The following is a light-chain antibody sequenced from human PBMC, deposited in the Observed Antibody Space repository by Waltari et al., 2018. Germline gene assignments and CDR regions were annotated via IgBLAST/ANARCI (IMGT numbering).Light chain of an antibody. CDR1: QRISNY. CDR2: AAS. CDR3: QQSYSTPYT. J-gene: IGKJ2*01. V-gene: IGKV1-39*01. Sequence: DIQMTQSPSSLSASAGDRVTITCRASQRISNYLNWYQQKPGKAPNLLIYAASSLQSGVPSRFSGSGSGTEFTLTINSLQPEDFATYYCQQSYSTPYTFGQGTKLEIK.